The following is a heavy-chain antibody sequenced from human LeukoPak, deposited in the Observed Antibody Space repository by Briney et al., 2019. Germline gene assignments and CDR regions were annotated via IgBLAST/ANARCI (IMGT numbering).Heavy chain of an antibody. D-gene: IGHD2-2*02. J-gene: IGHJ5*02. Sequence: SEILSLTCAVYGGSFSGYYWSWIRQPPGKGLEWIGEINHSGSTNYNPSLKSRVTISVDTSKNQFSLKLSSVTAADTAVYYCARGWDIVVVPAAITTGGFDPWGQGTLVTVSS. V-gene: IGHV4-34*01. CDR1: GGSFSGYY. CDR3: ARGWDIVVVPAAITTGGFDP. CDR2: INHSGST.